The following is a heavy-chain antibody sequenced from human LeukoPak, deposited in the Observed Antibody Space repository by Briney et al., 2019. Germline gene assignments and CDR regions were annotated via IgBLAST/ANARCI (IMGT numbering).Heavy chain of an antibody. J-gene: IGHJ3*02. V-gene: IGHV3-30*03. D-gene: IGHD1-1*01. Sequence: GGSLRLSCAASGFTFSSYGMHWVRQAPGKGLEWVAVISYDGSNKYYADSVKGRFTISRDNSKNTLYLQMNSLRAEDKAVYYCARRSNEDAFDIWGQGTMVTVSS. CDR1: GFTFSSYG. CDR3: ARRSNEDAFDI. CDR2: ISYDGSNK.